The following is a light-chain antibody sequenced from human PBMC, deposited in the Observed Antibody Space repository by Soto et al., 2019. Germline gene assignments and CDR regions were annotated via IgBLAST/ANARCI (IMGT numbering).Light chain of an antibody. Sequence: IVLTQSPGTLSFSXGERATLFFRDSTSVTSSGLGWYQQKPXKAPRVLXYGESSRATSIQDRLSGSGSGKDFTLNISRLEPEDFAVYYCKQYGSSPRWTFGQGTKVDIK. J-gene: IGKJ1*01. CDR3: KQYGSSPRWT. CDR2: GES. CDR1: TSVTSSG. V-gene: IGKV3-20*01.